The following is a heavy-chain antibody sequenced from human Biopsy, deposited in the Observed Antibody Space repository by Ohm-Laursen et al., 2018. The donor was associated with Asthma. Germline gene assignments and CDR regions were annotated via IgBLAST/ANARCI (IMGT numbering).Heavy chain of an antibody. Sequence: SVKVSCKASGYTFTSYYMHWVRQAPGQGLEWMGIINPSGGSTSYAQKFQGRVTFTADGSTSSAYMELSSLTSGDSAVYYCAREVSTVDYGYYYFAMDVWGQGTTVTVSS. CDR1: GYTFTSYY. CDR2: INPSGGST. D-gene: IGHD4-17*01. J-gene: IGHJ6*02. CDR3: AREVSTVDYGYYYFAMDV. V-gene: IGHV1-46*01.